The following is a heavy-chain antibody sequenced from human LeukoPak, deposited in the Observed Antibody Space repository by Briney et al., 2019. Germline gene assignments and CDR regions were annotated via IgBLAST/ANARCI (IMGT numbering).Heavy chain of an antibody. V-gene: IGHV3-21*01. CDR1: GFTFSSYE. Sequence: PGGSLRLSCAASGFTFSSYEMNWVRQAPGKGLEWVSSISGNSRYIYDADSVKGRFTISRDNAKNSLFLQMNSLRAEDAALYYCARAPTYGLGNYYDYYFYYMDVWGKGTTVTVSS. J-gene: IGHJ6*03. CDR3: ARAPTYGLGNYYDYYFYYMDV. D-gene: IGHD3-10*01. CDR2: ISGNSRYI.